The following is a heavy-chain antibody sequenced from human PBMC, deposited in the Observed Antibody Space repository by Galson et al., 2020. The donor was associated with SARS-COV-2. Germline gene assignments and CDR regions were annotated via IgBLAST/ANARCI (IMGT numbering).Heavy chain of an antibody. CDR1: GYSVSTTNY. CDR2: VYPSGTT. J-gene: IGHJ2*01. CDR3: ARQGVNMIVLVTVPGWYFDL. V-gene: IGHV4-38-2*02. D-gene: IGHD3-22*01. Sequence: SETLSTTCTVSGYSVSTTNYWGWVRQPPGRGLEWSGRVYPSGTTYYNPSLKSRVTISVDTSKNQFSLRLDSVTAADTALYYCARQGVNMIVLVTVPGWYFDLWGRGTLVTVSS.